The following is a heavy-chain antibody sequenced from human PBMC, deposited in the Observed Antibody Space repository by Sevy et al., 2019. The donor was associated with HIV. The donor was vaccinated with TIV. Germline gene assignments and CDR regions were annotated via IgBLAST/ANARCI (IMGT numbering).Heavy chain of an antibody. CDR3: ASFQGVTHFDY. D-gene: IGHD3-16*01. CDR2: IYYSGST. Sequence: SESLSLTCTVSGGSISSGDYYWSWIRQPPGKGLEWIGYIYYSGSTYYNPSLKSRVTISVDTSKNQFSLKLSSVTAADTAVYYCASFQGVTHFDYWGQGTLVTVSS. J-gene: IGHJ4*02. CDR1: GGSISSGDYY. V-gene: IGHV4-30-4*01.